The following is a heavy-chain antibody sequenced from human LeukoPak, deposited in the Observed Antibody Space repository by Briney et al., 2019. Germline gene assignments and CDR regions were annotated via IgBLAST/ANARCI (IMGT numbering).Heavy chain of an antibody. V-gene: IGHV4-39*01. CDR2: IYYSGNT. D-gene: IGHD3-3*01. Sequence: SETLSPTCTVSGGSISSTTYYWGWIRQPPGKGLEWIGSIYYSGNTYYNPSLKSRVTISVDTSKNQFSLNLNSVTAADTAVYYCAGDTIFGVPAYYYYGVDVWGQGTTVTVSS. CDR1: GGSISSTTYY. CDR3: AGDTIFGVPAYYYYGVDV. J-gene: IGHJ6*02.